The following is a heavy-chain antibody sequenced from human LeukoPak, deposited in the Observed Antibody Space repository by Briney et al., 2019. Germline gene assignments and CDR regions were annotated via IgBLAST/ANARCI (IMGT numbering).Heavy chain of an antibody. V-gene: IGHV3-23*01. CDR1: GFTFSSYA. D-gene: IGHD3-22*01. J-gene: IGHJ1*01. CDR2: ISGSGGST. CDR3: PKDNRPYYDSSVYWVFQH. Sequence: GGSLRLSCAASGFTFSSYAMSWVRQAPGKGLEWVSAISGSGGSTYYADSVKGRFTISRDNSKNTLYLQMNGLRAEDTAVYYCPKDNRPYYDSSVYWVFQHWGQGTLVTVSS.